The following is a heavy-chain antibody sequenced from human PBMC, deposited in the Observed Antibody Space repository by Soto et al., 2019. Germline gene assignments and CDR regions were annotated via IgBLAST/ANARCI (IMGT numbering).Heavy chain of an antibody. CDR3: ARDRRPLRFFEWFDPIYDAFDT. D-gene: IGHD3-3*01. Sequence: GWSLTLSCAPSGFTFSSYAMHWVRQAPGKGLEWVAVISYDGSNKYYADSVKGRFTISRDNSKNTLYLQMNSLRAEDTAVYYCARDRRPLRFFEWFDPIYDAFDTWGIGTMATV. V-gene: IGHV3-30-3*01. CDR1: GFTFSSYA. J-gene: IGHJ3*02. CDR2: ISYDGSNK.